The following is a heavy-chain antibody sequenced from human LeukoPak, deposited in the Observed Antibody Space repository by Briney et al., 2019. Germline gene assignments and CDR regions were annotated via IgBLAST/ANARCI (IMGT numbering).Heavy chain of an antibody. J-gene: IGHJ5*02. Sequence: GGSLRLSCAASGFTFSSYAMSWVRQAPGKGLEWVSATSGMGGSTYYADSVKGRFTISRDNSKNTLYLQMNSLRAEDTAVYYCAKMATISGEKNWFDPWGQGTLVTVSS. V-gene: IGHV3-23*01. CDR3: AKMATISGEKNWFDP. D-gene: IGHD5-24*01. CDR1: GFTFSSYA. CDR2: TSGMGGST.